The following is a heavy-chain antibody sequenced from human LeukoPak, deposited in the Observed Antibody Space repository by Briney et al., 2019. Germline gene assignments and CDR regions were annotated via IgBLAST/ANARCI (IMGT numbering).Heavy chain of an antibody. J-gene: IGHJ5*02. D-gene: IGHD6-13*01. V-gene: IGHV3-48*04. Sequence: GGSLRLSCAASGFTFSSYSLNWVRQAPGKGLEWLSYIDSSGDVIYYADSAKGRFTISRDNAENSVFLQMNSLRAEDTAVYYCAKGTHSSSWHWFDPWGQGTLVTVSS. CDR3: AKGTHSSSWHWFDP. CDR2: IDSSGDVI. CDR1: GFTFSSYS.